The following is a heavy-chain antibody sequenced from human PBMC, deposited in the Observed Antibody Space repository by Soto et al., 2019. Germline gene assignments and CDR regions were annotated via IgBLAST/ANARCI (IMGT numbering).Heavy chain of an antibody. CDR2: IIPIFGTA. CDR3: ARVCPHRGWYVYYFDY. D-gene: IGHD6-19*01. V-gene: IGHV1-69*12. CDR1: GGTFSSYA. Sequence: QVQLVQSGAEVKKPGSSVKVSCKASGGTFSSYAISWVRQAPGQGLEWMGGIIPIFGTANYAQKFQGRVTITADESTSTAYMELSSLRSEDTAVYYCARVCPHRGWYVYYFDYWGQGTLVTVSS. J-gene: IGHJ4*02.